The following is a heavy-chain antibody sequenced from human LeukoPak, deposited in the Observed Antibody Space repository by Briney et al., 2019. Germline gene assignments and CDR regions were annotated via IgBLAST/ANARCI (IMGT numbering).Heavy chain of an antibody. CDR2: TSSSDAGK. V-gene: IGHV3-23*01. D-gene: IGHD2-15*01. J-gene: IGHJ4*02. Sequence: GGPLRLSCTVSGFSLSSYAMSWVRRAPGKGLEWVSATSSSDAGKYYADSVRGRFTISRDNSRNTMYLQMNSLRAEDAAVYYCAKAPVTSCRGAFCYPFDSWGQGTVVTVSS. CDR1: GFSLSSYA. CDR3: AKAPVTSCRGAFCYPFDS.